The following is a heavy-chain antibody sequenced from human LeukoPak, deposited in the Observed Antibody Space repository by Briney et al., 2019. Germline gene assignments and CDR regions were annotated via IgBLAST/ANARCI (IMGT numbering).Heavy chain of an antibody. CDR1: GYTFTGYY. CDR3: ARNHPDLLTGYFYFDY. Sequence: ASVKVSCKASGYTFTGYYVHWVRQAPGQGLGWMGWINPNSGGTNYAQKFQGRVTMTRDTSISTAYMELSRLRSDDTAVYYCARNHPDLLTGYFYFDYWGQGTLVTVSS. V-gene: IGHV1-2*02. D-gene: IGHD3-9*01. CDR2: INPNSGGT. J-gene: IGHJ4*02.